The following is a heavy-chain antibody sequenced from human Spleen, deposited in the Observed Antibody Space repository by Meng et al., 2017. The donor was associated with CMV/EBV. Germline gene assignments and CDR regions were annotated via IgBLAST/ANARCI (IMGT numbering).Heavy chain of an antibody. CDR1: GFIFGSFA. D-gene: IGHD6-13*01. V-gene: IGHV3-23*01. CDR2: LSGSGGST. J-gene: IGHJ4*02. Sequence: GESLKISCAASGFIFGSFAMTWVRQAPGKGLEWVSTLSGSGGSTYYADSVKGRFIISGDSSTNTVFLQMNSLRAEDTAVYYCAKEPRSWYGGDYWGQGTLVTVSS. CDR3: AKEPRSWYGGDY.